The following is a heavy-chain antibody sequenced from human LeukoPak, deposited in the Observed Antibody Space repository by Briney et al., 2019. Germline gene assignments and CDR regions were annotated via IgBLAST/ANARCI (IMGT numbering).Heavy chain of an antibody. V-gene: IGHV3-30*18. Sequence: GGSLRLSCAASGFTFSSYWMSWVRQAPGKGLEWVAVISYDGSNKYYADSVKGRFTISRDNSKNTLYLQMNSLRAEDTAVYYCAKESDYYGSGSHTLFDYWGQGTLVTVSS. CDR2: ISYDGSNK. J-gene: IGHJ4*02. CDR1: GFTFSSYW. D-gene: IGHD3-10*01. CDR3: AKESDYYGSGSHTLFDY.